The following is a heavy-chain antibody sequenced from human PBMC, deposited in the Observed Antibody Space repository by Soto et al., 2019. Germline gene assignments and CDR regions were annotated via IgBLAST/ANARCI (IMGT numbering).Heavy chain of an antibody. Sequence: EVQLLESGGGLVQPGGSPRLSCAASGFTFSSYAMSWVRQAPGKGLEWVSAISGSGGSTYYADSVKGRFTISRDNSKNTLYLQMNSLRAEDTAVYYCAKVPYDFWSGYRARFDPWGQGTLVTVSS. D-gene: IGHD3-3*01. J-gene: IGHJ5*02. CDR3: AKVPYDFWSGYRARFDP. V-gene: IGHV3-23*01. CDR2: ISGSGGST. CDR1: GFTFSSYA.